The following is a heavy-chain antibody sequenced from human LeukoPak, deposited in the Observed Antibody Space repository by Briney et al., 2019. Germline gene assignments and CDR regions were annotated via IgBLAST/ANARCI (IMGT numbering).Heavy chain of an antibody. Sequence: GGSLRLSCAGSGFSFDDFAMHWVRQAPGKGLEWVSGISWNSGNIDYADSVKGRFSISRDNAKSSLYLQMNSLRAEDTALYYCAKDMCSSTGCHELDFWGQGTQVTVSS. J-gene: IGHJ4*02. V-gene: IGHV3-9*01. CDR1: GFSFDDFA. D-gene: IGHD2-2*01. CDR2: ISWNSGNI. CDR3: AKDMCSSTGCHELDF.